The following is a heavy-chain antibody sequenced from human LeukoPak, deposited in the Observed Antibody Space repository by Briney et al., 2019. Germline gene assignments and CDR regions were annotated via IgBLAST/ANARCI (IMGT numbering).Heavy chain of an antibody. CDR3: ARDGVGAKDY. V-gene: IGHV3-21*01. CDR1: GLIFSSYS. Sequence: GGSLRLSCAASGLIFSSYSMNWVRQAPGKGLEWVSSITIGSGSINYADSVKGRFTISRDNAKNSLYLQMNSLRAEDTAVYYCARDGVGAKDYWGQGTLVTVSS. J-gene: IGHJ4*02. D-gene: IGHD1-26*01. CDR2: ITIGSGSI.